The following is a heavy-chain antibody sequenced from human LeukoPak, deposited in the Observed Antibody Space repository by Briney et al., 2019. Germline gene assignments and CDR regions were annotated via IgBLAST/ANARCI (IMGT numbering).Heavy chain of an antibody. V-gene: IGHV3-64*01. CDR1: GFTFSSYA. J-gene: IGHJ4*02. Sequence: GGSLRLSCAASGFTFSSYAMHWVRQAPGKGLEYVSAISSNGGSTYYANSVKGRFTISRDNSNNTLYLQMGSLRAEDTAVYYCARGVRIAVAGNIDYWGQGTLVTVSS. CDR3: ARGVRIAVAGNIDY. D-gene: IGHD6-19*01. CDR2: ISSNGGST.